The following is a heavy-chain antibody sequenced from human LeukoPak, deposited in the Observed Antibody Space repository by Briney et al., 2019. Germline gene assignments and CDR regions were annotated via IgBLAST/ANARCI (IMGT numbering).Heavy chain of an antibody. CDR1: GGPFSDYY. V-gene: IGHV4-34*01. CDR2: INHSGSA. Sequence: SETLSLTCAVFGGPFSDYYWSWIRGPPGKGLEWLGEINHSGSANYMPSLKSRVSISVDTSKNQFSLRLSSVTAADTAFYYCARGRFGGHSYYYMDVWGKGTAVTVSS. CDR3: ARGRFGGHSYYYMDV. J-gene: IGHJ6*03. D-gene: IGHD3-3*01.